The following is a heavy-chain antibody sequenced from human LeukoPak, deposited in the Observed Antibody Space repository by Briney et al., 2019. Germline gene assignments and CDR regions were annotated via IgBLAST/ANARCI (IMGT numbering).Heavy chain of an antibody. CDR2: IYHSGST. V-gene: IGHV4-38-2*01. D-gene: IGHD6-19*01. J-gene: IGHJ4*02. CDR3: ARVDGIAVAGTPDY. Sequence: PSETLSLTCAVSGYSISSGYYWGWIRQPPGKGLEWIGSIYHSGSTYYNPSLKSRVTISVDTSKNQFSLKLSSVTAADTAVYYCARVDGIAVAGTPDYWGQGTLVTVSS. CDR1: GYSISSGYY.